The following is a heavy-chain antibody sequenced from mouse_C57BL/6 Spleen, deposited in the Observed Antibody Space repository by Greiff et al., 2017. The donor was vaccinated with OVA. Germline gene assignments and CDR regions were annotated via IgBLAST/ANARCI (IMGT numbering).Heavy chain of an antibody. J-gene: IGHJ4*01. CDR2: IYPRSGNT. D-gene: IGHD2-4*01. CDR3: ARIYYDYGGAMDY. Sequence: VQLQQSGAELARPGASVKLSCKASGYTFTSYGISWVKQRPGQGLEWIGEIYPRSGNTYYNEKFKGKATLTADKSSSTAYMELRSLTSEDSAVYFCARIYYDYGGAMDYWGQGTSVTVSS. CDR1: GYTFTSYG. V-gene: IGHV1-81*01.